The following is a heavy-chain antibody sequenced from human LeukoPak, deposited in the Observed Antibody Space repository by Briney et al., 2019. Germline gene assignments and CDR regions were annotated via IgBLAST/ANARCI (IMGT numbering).Heavy chain of an antibody. D-gene: IGHD1-26*01. CDR1: GFTFSSYG. V-gene: IGHV3-30*18. CDR3: AKGLPYSGSCRFDY. CDR2: ISYDGSNK. Sequence: GRSLRLSCAASGFTFSSYGMHWVRQAPGKGLEWVAVISYDGSNKYYADSVKGRFTISRDNSKNTLYLQMNSLRAEDTAVYYCAKGLPYSGSCRFDYWGQGTLVTVSS. J-gene: IGHJ4*02.